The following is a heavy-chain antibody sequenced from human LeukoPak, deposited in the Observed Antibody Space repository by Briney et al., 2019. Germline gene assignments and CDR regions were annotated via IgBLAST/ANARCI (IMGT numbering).Heavy chain of an antibody. Sequence: GGSLRLSCAASRFTFSSYGMHWVRQAPGKGLEWVALISFDGSNKYYADSLKGRFTISRDNSKNTLYLQMNSLRAEDTAVYYCARLYGDYPDYWGQGSLVTVSS. J-gene: IGHJ4*02. CDR3: ARLYGDYPDY. V-gene: IGHV3-30*03. CDR2: ISFDGSNK. CDR1: RFTFSSYG. D-gene: IGHD4-17*01.